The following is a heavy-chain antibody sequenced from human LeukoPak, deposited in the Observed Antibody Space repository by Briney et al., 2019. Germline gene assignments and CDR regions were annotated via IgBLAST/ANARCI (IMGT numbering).Heavy chain of an antibody. J-gene: IGHJ6*02. V-gene: IGHV1-2*02. CDR1: GYTFTGYY. D-gene: IGHD3-10*01. CDR2: INPSSGGT. CDR3: ARSSSGSLDLNLHYYYYGLDV. Sequence: ASVKVSCTASGYTFTGYYLHWVRQAPGQGLEWMGWINPSSGGTKYAQNFQGRVTMTRDTSISTAYMEISMVRSDDTAVFYCARSSSGSLDLNLHYYYYGLDVWGQGTTVTVSS.